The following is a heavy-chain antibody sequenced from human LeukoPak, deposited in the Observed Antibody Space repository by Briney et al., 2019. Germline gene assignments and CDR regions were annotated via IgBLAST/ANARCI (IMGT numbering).Heavy chain of an antibody. CDR2: INHSGYT. CDR3: TRAVAGHPD. D-gene: IGHD6-19*01. Sequence: SETLSLTCAVSGVPFSNYYWSWVRQSPRQGLEWIGEINHSGYTNYNPSLKSRVTMSIDTSKNQFSLILTSVTAADAGVYYCTRAVAGHPDRGQGTLVTVSS. J-gene: IGHJ4*02. V-gene: IGHV4-34*01. CDR1: GVPFSNYY.